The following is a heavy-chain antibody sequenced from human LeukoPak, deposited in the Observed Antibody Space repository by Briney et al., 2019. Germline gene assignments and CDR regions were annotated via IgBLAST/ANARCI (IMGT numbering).Heavy chain of an antibody. CDR2: ISAYNGNT. CDR3: ARGYALEARPNFDY. CDR1: GYTFTSYA. Sequence: ASVKVSCKASGYTFTSYAMNWVRQAPGQGLEWMGWISAYNGNTNYAQKLQGRVTMTTDTSTSTAYMELRSLRSDDTAVYYCARGYALEARPNFDYWGQGTLVTVSS. J-gene: IGHJ4*02. V-gene: IGHV1-18*01. D-gene: IGHD6-6*01.